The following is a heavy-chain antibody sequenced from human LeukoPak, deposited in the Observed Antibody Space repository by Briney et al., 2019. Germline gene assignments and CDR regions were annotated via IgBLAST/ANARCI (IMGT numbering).Heavy chain of an antibody. J-gene: IGHJ4*02. CDR1: GYSFTSYW. Sequence: GESLRISCKGSGYSFTSYWISWVRQMPGKGLEWMGRIDPSDSYTNYSPSFQGHVTTSADKSISTAYLQWSSLKASDTAMYYCARRSPYYYGSGSYHEGDFDYWGQGTLVTVSS. CDR3: ARRSPYYYGSGSYHEGDFDY. D-gene: IGHD3-10*01. CDR2: IDPSDSYT. V-gene: IGHV5-10-1*01.